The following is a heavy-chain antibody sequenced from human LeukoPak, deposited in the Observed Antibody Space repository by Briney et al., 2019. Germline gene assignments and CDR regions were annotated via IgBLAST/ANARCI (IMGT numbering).Heavy chain of an antibody. V-gene: IGHV3-48*04. CDR1: GFTFSSYN. CDR2: ISGSGSSI. CDR3: ARELSYWVRGVTMTPLKYS. Sequence: PGGSLRLSCAGSGFTFSSYNMNWVRQAPGKGLEWVSYISGSGSSIYYADSVKGRFTVSRDNAKNSVYLQMNSLRVEDTAVYYCARELSYWVRGVTMTPLKYSWGQGTLVTVSP. J-gene: IGHJ4*02. D-gene: IGHD3-10*01.